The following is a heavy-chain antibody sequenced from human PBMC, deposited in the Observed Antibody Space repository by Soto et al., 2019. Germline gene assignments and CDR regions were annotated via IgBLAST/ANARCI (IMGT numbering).Heavy chain of an antibody. D-gene: IGHD4-17*01. Sequence: QVQLVQSGGGVVQPGGSQRLSCAASGFTLSRNGMHWVRQAPGKGLEWVAILWNDGYTKYYADSVQGRFAISRDSSKNTLYLQMNSLRVDDTAVYYCARDYGDLGYDSWGQGTLVTVSS. J-gene: IGHJ4*02. CDR1: GFTLSRNG. CDR2: LWNDGYTK. CDR3: ARDYGDLGYDS. V-gene: IGHV3-33*01.